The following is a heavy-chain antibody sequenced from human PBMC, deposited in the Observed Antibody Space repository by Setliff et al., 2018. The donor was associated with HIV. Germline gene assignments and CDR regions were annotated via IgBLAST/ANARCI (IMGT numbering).Heavy chain of an antibody. D-gene: IGHD3-10*01. V-gene: IGHV1-69*05. CDR3: ARAGGSGSYYLSWYYGMDV. CDR1: GGTFSSYA. CDR2: TIPIFGTA. J-gene: IGHJ6*02. Sequence: SVKVSCKASGGTFSSYAISWVRQAPGQGLEWMGGTIPIFGTANYAQKFQGRVTITTDESTSTAYMELSSLRSEDTAVYYCARAGGSGSYYLSWYYGMDVWGQGTTVTVSS.